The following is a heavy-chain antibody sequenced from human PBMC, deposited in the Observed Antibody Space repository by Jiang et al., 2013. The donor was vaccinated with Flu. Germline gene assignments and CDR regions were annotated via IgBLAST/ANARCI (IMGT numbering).Heavy chain of an antibody. D-gene: IGHD6-25*01. CDR3: ARDHPTGGYDFYFYYGMDV. CDR2: ISAYNGNT. J-gene: IGHJ6*02. V-gene: IGHV1-18*01. Sequence: GLEWMGWISAYNGNTNYGQNLQGRVTMSTDTSTSTAYMELRSLRSDDTAVYYCARDHPTGGYDFYFYYGMDVWGQGTTVTVTS.